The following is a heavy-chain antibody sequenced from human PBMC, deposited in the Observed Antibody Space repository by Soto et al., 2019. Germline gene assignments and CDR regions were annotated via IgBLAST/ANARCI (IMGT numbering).Heavy chain of an antibody. CDR3: ARGDYGDYVRYWYFDL. Sequence: QVQLVQSGAEVKKPGASVKVSCKASGYTFTSYDINWVRQATGQGLEWMGWMNPNSGNTGYAQKFQGRVTMTRNTSISTAYMELSSLRSEDTAVYYCARGDYGDYVRYWYFDLWGRGTLVTVSS. D-gene: IGHD4-17*01. J-gene: IGHJ2*01. V-gene: IGHV1-8*01. CDR2: MNPNSGNT. CDR1: GYTFTSYD.